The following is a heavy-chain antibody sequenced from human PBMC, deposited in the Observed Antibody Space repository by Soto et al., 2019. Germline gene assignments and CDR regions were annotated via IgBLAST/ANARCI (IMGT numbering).Heavy chain of an antibody. J-gene: IGHJ3*01. CDR3: SRSPGGQYAFAL. CDR1: GFTFSDYY. CDR2: SRNKANSYTT. Sequence: EVQLVESGGGLVQPGGSLRLSCAASGFTFSDYYMDWVRQAPGKGLEWVGRSRNKANSYTTEYAASVKGRFSISRDDSNNSLYLHMNSLKIEDTAVYYCSRSPGGQYAFALWGQGTMVTVSS. V-gene: IGHV3-72*01. D-gene: IGHD2-15*01.